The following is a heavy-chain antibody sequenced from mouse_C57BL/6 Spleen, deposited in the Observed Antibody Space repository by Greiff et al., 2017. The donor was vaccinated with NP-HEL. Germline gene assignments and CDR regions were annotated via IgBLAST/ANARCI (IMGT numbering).Heavy chain of an antibody. CDR3: AREKRGDYYGSSPFDG. CDR2: IDPNSGGT. D-gene: IGHD1-1*01. Sequence: QVQLQQPGAELVKPGASVKLSCKASGYTFTSYWMHWVKQRPGRGLEWIGRIDPNSGGTKYNEKFKSKATLTVDKPSSTAYMQLSSLTSEDSAVYYCAREKRGDYYGSSPFDGRGQGTTLTVAS. V-gene: IGHV1-72*01. J-gene: IGHJ2*01. CDR1: GYTFTSYW.